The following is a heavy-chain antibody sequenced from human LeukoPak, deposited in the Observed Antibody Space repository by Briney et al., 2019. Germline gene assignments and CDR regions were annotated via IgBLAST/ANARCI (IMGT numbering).Heavy chain of an antibody. Sequence: GASVKVSSKASGGTFSSYAISWVRQAPGQGLEWMGGIIPIFGTANYAQKFQGRVTITTDESTSTAYMELSSLRSEDTAVYYCATRPHYYDSSGYYGEYFQHWGQGTLVTVSS. CDR3: ATRPHYYDSSGYYGEYFQH. CDR1: GGTFSSYA. CDR2: IIPIFGTA. D-gene: IGHD3-22*01. V-gene: IGHV1-69*05. J-gene: IGHJ1*01.